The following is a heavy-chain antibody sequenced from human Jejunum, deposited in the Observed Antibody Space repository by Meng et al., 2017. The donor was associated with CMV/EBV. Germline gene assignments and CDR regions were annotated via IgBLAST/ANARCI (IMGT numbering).Heavy chain of an antibody. CDR3: ATDGWYAGD. CDR1: GNRFNAFA. Sequence: SCKTSGNRFNAFAVNWVRQAPGQGLQWMGWMNTNTGNPTYAQEFIGRFVFSLDTSVTATSLTITNLKAEDTGVYFCATDGWYAGDWGQGTLVTVSS. J-gene: IGHJ4*02. CDR2: MNTNTGNP. D-gene: IGHD6-19*01. V-gene: IGHV7-4-1*02.